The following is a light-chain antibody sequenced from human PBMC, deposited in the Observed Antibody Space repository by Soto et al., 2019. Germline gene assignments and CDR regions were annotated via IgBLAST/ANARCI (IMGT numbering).Light chain of an antibody. CDR1: QSISSW. CDR3: QQYASYPYT. J-gene: IGKJ2*01. Sequence: DIQMTQSPSTLSASVGDRVSITCRASQSISSWLAWYQQKPGKAPNLLIYKASSLESGVPSRFSGSESGTEFTHTINSLQPDDFVTYYCQQYASYPYTFGQGTKLEIK. V-gene: IGKV1-5*03. CDR2: KAS.